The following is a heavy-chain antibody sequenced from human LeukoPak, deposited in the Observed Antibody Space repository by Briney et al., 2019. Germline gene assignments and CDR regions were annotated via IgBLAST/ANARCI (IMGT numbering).Heavy chain of an antibody. CDR2: IYTSGST. Sequence: SETLSLTCTVSGGSISSCYWSWIRQPAGKGLEWIGRIYTSGSTNYNPSLKSRVTMSVDTSKNQFSLKLSSVTAADTAVYYCARVNYGSGSYYNWYAFDIWGQGTMVAVSS. J-gene: IGHJ3*02. CDR1: GGSISSCY. CDR3: ARVNYGSGSYYNWYAFDI. V-gene: IGHV4-4*07. D-gene: IGHD3-10*01.